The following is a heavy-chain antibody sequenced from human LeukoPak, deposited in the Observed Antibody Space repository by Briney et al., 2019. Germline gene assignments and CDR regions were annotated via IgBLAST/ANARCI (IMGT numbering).Heavy chain of an antibody. V-gene: IGHV3-7*01. CDR1: GFTFSSYW. D-gene: IGHD5-18*01. CDR3: ATNVDTSLGDY. J-gene: IGHJ4*02. CDR2: IKQDGSEK. Sequence: GGSLRLSCAASGFTFSSYWMSWVRQAPGKGLEWVANIKQDGSEKYYVDSVKGRFTISRDNAKNSLSLQMNSLRAEDTALYYCATNVDTSLGDYWGQGTLVTVSS.